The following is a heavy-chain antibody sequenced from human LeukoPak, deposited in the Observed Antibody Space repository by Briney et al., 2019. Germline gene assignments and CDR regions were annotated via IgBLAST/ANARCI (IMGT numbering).Heavy chain of an antibody. Sequence: GGSLRLSCAASGFTFSSYSMNWVRQAPGKGLEWVSYISSSSSPIYYAGSVKGRFTISRDNAKNSLYLQMNSLRVEDTAVYYCARDGTPNYSSGWVYMDVWGEGTTVTISS. J-gene: IGHJ6*03. CDR1: GFTFSSYS. D-gene: IGHD6-25*01. CDR2: ISSSSSPI. CDR3: ARDGTPNYSSGWVYMDV. V-gene: IGHV3-48*01.